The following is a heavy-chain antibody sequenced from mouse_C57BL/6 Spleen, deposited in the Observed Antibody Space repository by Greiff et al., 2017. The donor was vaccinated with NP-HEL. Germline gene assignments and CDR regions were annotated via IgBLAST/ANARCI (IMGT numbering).Heavy chain of an antibody. Sequence: QVQLQQPGAELVKPGASVKMSCKASGYTFTSYWITWVKQRPGQGLEWIGDIYPGSGSTNYNEKFKSKATLTVDTSSSTAYMQLSSLTSEDSAVYYCAFSITTVVPYAMDYWGQGTSVTVSS. CDR2: IYPGSGST. CDR1: GYTFTSYW. CDR3: AFSITTVVPYAMDY. D-gene: IGHD1-1*01. J-gene: IGHJ4*01. V-gene: IGHV1-55*01.